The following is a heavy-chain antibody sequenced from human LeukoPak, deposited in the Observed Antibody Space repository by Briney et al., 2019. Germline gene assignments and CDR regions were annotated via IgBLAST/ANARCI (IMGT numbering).Heavy chain of an antibody. CDR1: GGTFSSYA. CDR2: IIPIFGTA. J-gene: IGHJ5*02. D-gene: IGHD3-3*01. V-gene: IGHV1-69*13. Sequence: SVKVSCKASGGTFSSYAISWVRQAPGQGLEWMGGIIPIFGTANYAQKFQGRVTITADESTSAAYMELSSLRSEDTAVYYCAGVLEWLLPGSRGWFDPWGQGTLVTVSS. CDR3: AGVLEWLLPGSRGWFDP.